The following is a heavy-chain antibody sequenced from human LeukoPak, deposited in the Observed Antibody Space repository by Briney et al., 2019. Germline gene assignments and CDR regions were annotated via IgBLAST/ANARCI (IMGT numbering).Heavy chain of an antibody. Sequence: PSETLSLTCAVYGGSFSGYYWSWIRQPPGKGLEWIGEINHSGSTNYNPSLKSRATISVDTSKNQFSLKRSSVTAADTAVYYCARGSTVVTKTLFDYWGQGTLVTVSS. V-gene: IGHV4-34*01. D-gene: IGHD4-23*01. CDR1: GGSFSGYY. J-gene: IGHJ4*02. CDR3: ARGSTVVTKTLFDY. CDR2: INHSGST.